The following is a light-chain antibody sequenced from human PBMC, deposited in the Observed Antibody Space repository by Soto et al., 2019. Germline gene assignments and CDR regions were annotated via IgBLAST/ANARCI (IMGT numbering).Light chain of an antibody. J-gene: IGKJ1*01. CDR1: QNIYNY. CDR3: QALNSYPRT. CDR2: RAS. Sequence: QMTQSQSSVSASVGDRVTIVCQASQNIYNYLNWYHLKPGKAPENLIYRASTLQSGVPSRLSGIGSGTEFTLTISRLQPEEGATYECQALNSYPRTFGQGTKVDIK. V-gene: IGKV1-9*01.